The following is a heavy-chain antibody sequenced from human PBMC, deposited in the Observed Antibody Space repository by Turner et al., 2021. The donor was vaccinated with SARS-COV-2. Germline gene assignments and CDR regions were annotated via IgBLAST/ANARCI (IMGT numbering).Heavy chain of an antibody. Sequence: EVQLVESGGGLIQPGGSLRLSCAASGFTVISNYMTWVRQAPGKGMEWVSVIYSGGSTYNADSVKGRFTISRDNYKNTLYLQMNSLRAEDTAVYYCARDLMEVGGMDVWGQGTTVTVSS. D-gene: IGHD3-3*01. CDR2: IYSGGST. V-gene: IGHV3-53*01. CDR3: ARDLMEVGGMDV. J-gene: IGHJ6*02. CDR1: GFTVISNY.